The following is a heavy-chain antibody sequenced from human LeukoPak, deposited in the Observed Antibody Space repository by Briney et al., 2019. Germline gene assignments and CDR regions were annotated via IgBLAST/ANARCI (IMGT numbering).Heavy chain of an antibody. J-gene: IGHJ4*02. V-gene: IGHV4-59*01. D-gene: IGHD5-18*01. CDR2: IYYSGST. Sequence: SETLSLTCTVSGGSISSYYWSWIRQPPGKGLEWIGYIYYSGSTNYNPSLRSRVTISVDTSKNQFSLKLSSVTAADTAVYYCAREGRYSYGQDYWGQGTLVTVSS. CDR3: AREGRYSYGQDY. CDR1: GGSISSYY.